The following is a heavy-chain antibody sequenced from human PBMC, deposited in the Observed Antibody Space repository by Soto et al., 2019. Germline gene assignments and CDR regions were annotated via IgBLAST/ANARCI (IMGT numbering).Heavy chain of an antibody. CDR2: IIPIFGTA. D-gene: IGHD6-13*01. J-gene: IGHJ6*02. CDR3: ARVSGWQQLANIYYYYGMDV. V-gene: IGHV1-69*01. CDR1: GGTFSSYA. Sequence: QVQLVQSGAEVKKPGSSVKVSCKASGGTFSSYAISWVRQAPGQGLEWMGGIIPIFGTANYAQKFQGRVTITADESTSTAYMELSSLRSEDTAVYYGARVSGWQQLANIYYYYGMDVWGQGTTVTVSS.